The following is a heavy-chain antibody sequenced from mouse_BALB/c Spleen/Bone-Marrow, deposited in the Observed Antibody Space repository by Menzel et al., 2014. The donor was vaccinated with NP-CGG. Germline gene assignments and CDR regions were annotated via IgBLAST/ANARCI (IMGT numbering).Heavy chain of an antibody. V-gene: IGHV1-28*01. CDR1: GYSFTSYY. J-gene: IGHJ3*01. CDR2: IDPFNGDT. Sequence: EVQLQQSGPELMKPGASVKISCKASGYSFTSYYMHWVKQSHGKSLERIGYIDPFNGDTNYNQKFKGKATLTVDKSSSTAYMHLSSLTSEDSAVYYCARRVITTGPGFAYWGQGTLVTVSA. D-gene: IGHD2-4*01. CDR3: ARRVITTGPGFAY.